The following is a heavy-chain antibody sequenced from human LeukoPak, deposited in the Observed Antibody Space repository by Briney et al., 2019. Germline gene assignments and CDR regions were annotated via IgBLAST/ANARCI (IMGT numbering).Heavy chain of an antibody. CDR2: IYYSGST. Sequence: SETLFLTCTVSGGSISSSSYYWGWIRQPPGKGLEWIGSIYYSGSTYYNPSLKSRVTISVDTSKNQFSLKLSSVTAADTAVYYCARDRPEYCSSTSCYAEAFDIWGQGTMVTVSS. D-gene: IGHD2-2*01. CDR1: GGSISSSSYY. V-gene: IGHV4-39*07. J-gene: IGHJ3*02. CDR3: ARDRPEYCSSTSCYAEAFDI.